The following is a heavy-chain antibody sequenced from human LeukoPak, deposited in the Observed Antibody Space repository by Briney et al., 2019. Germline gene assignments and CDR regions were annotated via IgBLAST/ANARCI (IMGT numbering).Heavy chain of an antibody. CDR1: GYTFTSYY. D-gene: IGHD6-13*01. CDR3: ASGQQLAIYYYYGTDV. CDR2: INPSGGST. J-gene: IGHJ6*02. V-gene: IGHV1-46*01. Sequence: GASVKVSCKASGYTFTSYYMPWVRQAPGQGLEWMGIINPSGGSTSYAQKFQGRVTMTRDTSTSTVYMELSSLRSEDTAVYYCASGQQLAIYYYYGTDVWGQGTTVTVSS.